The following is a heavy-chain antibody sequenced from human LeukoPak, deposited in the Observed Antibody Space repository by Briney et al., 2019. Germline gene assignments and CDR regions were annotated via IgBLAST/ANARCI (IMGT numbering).Heavy chain of an antibody. CDR1: GYTLTELS. Sequence: ASVKVSCKVSGYTLTELSMHWVRQAPGKGLEWMGGFDPEDGETIYAQKFQGRVTMTEDTSTDTAYMELSRLRSDDTAVYYCARPNPPTYSNYVWFDPWGQGTLVTVSS. CDR3: ARPNPPTYSNYVWFDP. V-gene: IGHV1-24*01. J-gene: IGHJ5*02. CDR2: FDPEDGET. D-gene: IGHD4-11*01.